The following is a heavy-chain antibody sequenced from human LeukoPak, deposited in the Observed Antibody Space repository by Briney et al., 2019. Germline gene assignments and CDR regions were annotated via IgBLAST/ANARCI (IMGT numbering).Heavy chain of an antibody. Sequence: TGGSLRLSCAASGFTFSSYSMNWVRQAPGKGLEWVSYISSSSSTIYYADSVKGRYTISRDNAKNSLYLQMNSLRAEDTAVYYCARAPQRSYQHNWFDPWGQGTLVTVSS. CDR3: ARAPQRSYQHNWFDP. CDR2: ISSSSSTI. V-gene: IGHV3-48*01. D-gene: IGHD2-21*01. CDR1: GFTFSSYS. J-gene: IGHJ5*02.